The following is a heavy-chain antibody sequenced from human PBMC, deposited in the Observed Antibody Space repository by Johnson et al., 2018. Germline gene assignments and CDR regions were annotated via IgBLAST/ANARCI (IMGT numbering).Heavy chain of an antibody. Sequence: EVRLLESGGGLVQPGGSMRLSCAASGFTFSDYYMDWVRQAPGKGLAWVGRIRDKVKSYTTEYAASVKDRFTISRDDSTNSLNLQMNSLKTQDTAVYYCFRTKLKQWPDGFDIWGQGTMVTVSS. V-gene: IGHV3-72*01. CDR1: GFTFSDYY. CDR3: FRTKLKQWPDGFDI. D-gene: IGHD6-19*01. CDR2: IRDKVKSYTT. J-gene: IGHJ3*02.